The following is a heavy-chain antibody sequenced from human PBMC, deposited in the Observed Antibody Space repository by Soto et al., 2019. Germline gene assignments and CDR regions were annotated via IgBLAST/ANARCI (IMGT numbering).Heavy chain of an antibody. CDR2: INPNSGGT. CDR3: AREYYYDSSGYTYFDY. V-gene: IGHV1-2*04. CDR1: GYTFTGYY. J-gene: IGHJ4*02. Sequence: QVQLVQSGAEVKKPGASVKVSCKASGYTFTGYYMHWVRLAPGQGLEWMGWINPNSGGTNYAQKFQGWVTMTRDTSISTAYMELSRLRSDDTAVYYCAREYYYDSSGYTYFDYWGQGTLVTVSS. D-gene: IGHD3-22*01.